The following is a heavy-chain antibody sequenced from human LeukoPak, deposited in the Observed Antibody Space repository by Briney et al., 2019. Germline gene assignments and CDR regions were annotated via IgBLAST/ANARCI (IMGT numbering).Heavy chain of an antibody. V-gene: IGHV3-23*01. J-gene: IGHJ6*01. CDR3: AKDEAPAAGSWNYYYGMDV. Sequence: GGSLTLSCVASGFTFSSYDMRWVRQAPGKGREWVSAIGGGGGSTYYADSVKGRFTVSRDDFKNTLYLQMNSLRVEDTAVYYCAKDEAPAAGSWNYYYGMDVWGQGTTVTVSS. CDR1: GFTFSSYD. D-gene: IGHD6-13*01. CDR2: IGGGGGST.